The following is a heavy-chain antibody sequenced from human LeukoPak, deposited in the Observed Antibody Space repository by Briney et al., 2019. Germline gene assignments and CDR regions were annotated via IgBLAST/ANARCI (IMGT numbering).Heavy chain of an antibody. D-gene: IGHD1-26*01. J-gene: IGHJ4*02. Sequence: GGSLRLSCAASGFTFSNYAMSWVRQAPGKGLEWVSGISGSGGSTYYSDSVKGRFIISRDNSKNTLYLQMDSLRAEDTAVYYCAKEREEGEQLFDLDYWGQGALVTVSS. V-gene: IGHV3-23*01. CDR1: GFTFSNYA. CDR2: ISGSGGST. CDR3: AKEREEGEQLFDLDY.